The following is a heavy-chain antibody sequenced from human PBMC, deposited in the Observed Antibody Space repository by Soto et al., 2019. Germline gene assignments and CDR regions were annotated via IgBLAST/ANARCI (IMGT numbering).Heavy chain of an antibody. Sequence: PGGSLRLSCAASGFTFSSYSMNWVRQAPGKGLEWVSSISSSSSYIYYADSVKGRFAISRDNAKNSLYLQMNSLRAEDTAVYYCASTIGYYYYGMDVWGQGTTVTVSS. V-gene: IGHV3-21*01. CDR3: ASTIGYYYYGMDV. D-gene: IGHD3-10*01. CDR2: ISSSSSYI. J-gene: IGHJ6*02. CDR1: GFTFSSYS.